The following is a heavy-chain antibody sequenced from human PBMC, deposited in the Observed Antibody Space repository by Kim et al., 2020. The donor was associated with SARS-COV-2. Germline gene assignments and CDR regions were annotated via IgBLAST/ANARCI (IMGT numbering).Heavy chain of an antibody. D-gene: IGHD6-19*01. CDR3: AKGTGFSSGSGYFDS. Sequence: GGSLRLSCAASGFTFSSYAMSWVRQAPGKGLEWVSITSGSGATTYYADSVKGRLTISRDNARNTLYLEMNSLRAEDTAVYYCAKGTGFSSGSGYFDSWG. J-gene: IGHJ4*03. CDR1: GFTFSSYA. CDR2: TSGSGATT. V-gene: IGHV3-23*01.